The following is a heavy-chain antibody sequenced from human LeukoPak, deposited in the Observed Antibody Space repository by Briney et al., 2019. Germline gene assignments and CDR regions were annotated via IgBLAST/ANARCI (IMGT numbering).Heavy chain of an antibody. D-gene: IGHD1-1*01. CDR2: INIDGSST. CDR1: GFTFSNYW. Sequence: GGSLRLSCAASGFTFSNYWMHWVRQAPGKGPVWFACINIDGSSTSYADSVKGRFTISTDNAKNPLYLQMTSLSAEDKAVYYCARVGSLDTRGYWGQGTLVTVSS. J-gene: IGHJ4*02. CDR3: ARVGSLDTRGY. V-gene: IGHV3-74*01.